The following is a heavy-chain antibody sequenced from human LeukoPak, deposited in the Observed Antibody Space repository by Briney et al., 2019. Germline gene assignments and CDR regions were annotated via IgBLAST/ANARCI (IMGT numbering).Heavy chain of an antibody. J-gene: IGHJ4*02. CDR2: ISAYNGNT. D-gene: IGHD6-6*01. V-gene: IGHV1-18*01. CDR1: GYTFTSYG. Sequence: ASVKVSCKASGYTFTSYGIGWVRQAPGQGLEWMGWISAYNGNTNYAQKLQGRVTMTTDTSTSTAYMELRSLRSDDTAVYYCARVRGIAARSGVDYWGQGTLVTVSS. CDR3: ARVRGIAARSGVDY.